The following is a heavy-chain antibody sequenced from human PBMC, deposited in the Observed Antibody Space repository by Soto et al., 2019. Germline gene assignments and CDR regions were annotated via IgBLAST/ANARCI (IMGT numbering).Heavy chain of an antibody. J-gene: IGHJ6*01. D-gene: IGHD2-15*01. CDR2: IRSKANSYAT. Sequence: GGSLRLSCAGSGLAFSGSTIHWVRQASGKGLEWVGRIRSKANSYATAYAAAVKGRFIVSRDDSKTTSYLQMDSLKIEDTAMYYCFIEYYYSDHGMDFCRQGTTV. CDR3: FIEYYYSDHGMDF. V-gene: IGHV3-73*01. CDR1: GLAFSGST.